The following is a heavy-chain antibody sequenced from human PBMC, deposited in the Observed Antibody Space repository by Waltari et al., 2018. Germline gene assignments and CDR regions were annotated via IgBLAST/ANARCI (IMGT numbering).Heavy chain of an antibody. Sequence: QVQLQESGPGLVRPSETLSLICTVPGVSVSSSYWSWIRQPAGKGLEWIGRFYYGGNNYYSPSLKSRVTMSVDTSKKQFSLELTAVTAADTAVYYCARDSNGSGRSFDYWGQGTLVTVSS. V-gene: IGHV4-4*07. J-gene: IGHJ4*02. CDR2: FYYGGNN. D-gene: IGHD3-10*01. CDR1: GVSVSSSY. CDR3: ARDSNGSGRSFDY.